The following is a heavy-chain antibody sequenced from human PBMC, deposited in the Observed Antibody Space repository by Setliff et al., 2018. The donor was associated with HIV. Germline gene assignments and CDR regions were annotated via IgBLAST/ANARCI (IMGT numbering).Heavy chain of an antibody. Sequence: ASVKVSCKASGYTFTSYYMHWVRQAPGQGLEWMGIINPGGGGTSYAQKFQGRITMTRDTSTSTVYLDLSSLTSEDTAVYYCARVLRQTVEMATMNYYYYMDVWGKGTTVT. D-gene: IGHD5-12*01. CDR3: ARVLRQTVEMATMNYYYYMDV. CDR2: INPGGGGT. J-gene: IGHJ6*03. CDR1: GYTFTSYY. V-gene: IGHV1-46*01.